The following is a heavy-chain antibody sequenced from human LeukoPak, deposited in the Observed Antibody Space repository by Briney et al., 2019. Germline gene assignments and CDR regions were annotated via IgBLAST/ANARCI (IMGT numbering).Heavy chain of an antibody. CDR3: ARSRIAAAGFDY. V-gene: IGHV4-39*07. CDR2: IYYSGST. J-gene: IGHJ4*02. D-gene: IGHD6-13*01. CDR1: GGSISSSSYY. Sequence: SETLSLTCTVSGGSISSSSYYWGWIRQPPGKGLEWIGSIYYSGSTYYNPSLKSRVTISVDTSKNQFSLKLSSVTAADTAVYYCARSRIAAAGFDYWGQGTLVTVSS.